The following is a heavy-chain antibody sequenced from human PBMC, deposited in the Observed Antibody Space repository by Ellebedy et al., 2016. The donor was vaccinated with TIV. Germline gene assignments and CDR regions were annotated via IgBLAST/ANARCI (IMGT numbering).Heavy chain of an antibody. CDR1: GYTFTGYY. CDR3: ARSWKDYWGLWFGELWSLNY. J-gene: IGHJ4*02. V-gene: IGHV1-2*02. CDR2: INPNSGST. D-gene: IGHD3-10*01. Sequence: AASVKVSCKASGYTFTGYYVHWVRQAPGQGLEWMGWINPNSGSTNNAQKFQGRVTMTRDTSISTAYMELSRLRSDDTAVYYCARSWKDYWGLWFGELWSLNYWGQGTLVTVSS.